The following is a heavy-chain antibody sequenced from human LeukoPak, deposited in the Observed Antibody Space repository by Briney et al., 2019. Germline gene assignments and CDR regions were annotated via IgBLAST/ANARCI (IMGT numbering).Heavy chain of an antibody. J-gene: IGHJ4*02. CDR2: ISHDGNKE. Sequence: PGRSLRLSCTASGFTFNNYAMPWVRQAPGKGLEWVTVISHDGNKEYYADSVKGRFTISRDDSKSTLYLQMDSLIPEDTAVYYCTRDSGNYWAYWGQGTLVTVSS. CDR3: TRDSGNYWAY. CDR1: GFTFNNYA. V-gene: IGHV3-30-3*01.